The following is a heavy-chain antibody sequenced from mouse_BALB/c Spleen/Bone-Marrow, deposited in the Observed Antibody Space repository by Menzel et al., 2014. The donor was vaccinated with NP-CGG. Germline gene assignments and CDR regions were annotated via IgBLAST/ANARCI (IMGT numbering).Heavy chain of an antibody. Sequence: EVHLVESGGGLVQPGGFLRLPCATSGFTFTDHYMSWVRQPPGKALEWLGFIRNKANGYTTEYSASVKGRFTISRDNSQSIVYLQTNTLRAEDSATYYCARDYLYYFDYWGQGTTLTVSS. CDR3: ARDYLYYFDY. CDR1: GFTFTDHY. CDR2: IRNKANGYTT. J-gene: IGHJ2*01. D-gene: IGHD2-1*01. V-gene: IGHV7-3*02.